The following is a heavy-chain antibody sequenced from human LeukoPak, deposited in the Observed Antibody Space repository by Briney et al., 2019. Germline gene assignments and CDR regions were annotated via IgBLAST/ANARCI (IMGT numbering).Heavy chain of an antibody. Sequence: GGSLRLSCAASGFTFDDFDMSWVRQAPGKGLEWVSNINWMASSTYYADSVKGRFTISSDNSKNTLYLQMNSLRAEDTAVYYCARVSYYGSGSYYDYWGQGTLVTVSS. CDR2: INWMASST. D-gene: IGHD3-10*01. J-gene: IGHJ4*02. CDR1: GFTFDDFD. V-gene: IGHV3-20*04. CDR3: ARVSYYGSGSYYDY.